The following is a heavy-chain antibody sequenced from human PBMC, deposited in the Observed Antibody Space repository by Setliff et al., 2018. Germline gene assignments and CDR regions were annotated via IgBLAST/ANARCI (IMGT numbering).Heavy chain of an antibody. D-gene: IGHD6-19*01. CDR3: ARRAFGSGRFDP. Sequence: SETLSLTCTVSGDSISSGSYYWSWIRQPAGKGLEWIGQIHTSGSTNYSPSLKSRVTISIDTSKNQFSLKLNSVTATDTALYYCARRAFGSGRFDPWGQGTLVTVSS. CDR1: GDSISSGSYY. CDR2: IHTSGST. V-gene: IGHV4-61*09. J-gene: IGHJ5*02.